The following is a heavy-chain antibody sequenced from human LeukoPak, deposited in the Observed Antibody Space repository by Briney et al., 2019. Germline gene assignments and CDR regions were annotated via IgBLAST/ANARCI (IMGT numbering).Heavy chain of an antibody. CDR3: ASDSGYDAFDI. D-gene: IGHD3-22*01. Sequence: AGGSLRLSCAASGFTFSSYWMHWVRQAPGKGLVWVSRINSDGSSTSYADSVKGRFTISRDNAKNTLYLQMNSLRAEDTAVYYCASDSGYDAFDIWGQGTMVTVSS. J-gene: IGHJ3*02. V-gene: IGHV3-74*01. CDR1: GFTFSSYW. CDR2: INSDGSST.